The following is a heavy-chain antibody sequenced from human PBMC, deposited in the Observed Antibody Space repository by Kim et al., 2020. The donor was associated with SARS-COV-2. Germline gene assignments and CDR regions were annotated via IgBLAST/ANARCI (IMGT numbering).Heavy chain of an antibody. V-gene: IGHV4-59*08. D-gene: IGHD3-10*01. J-gene: IGHJ4*02. CDR2: IYYSGST. Sequence: SETLSLTCTVSGGSISSDYCSWIRQPPGKGLEWIGYIYYSGSTNYNPSLKSRVPISVDTSKNQFSLKLSSVTAADTAVYYCARHKVRGVIEYYFAYWGQGTLVTVSS. CDR3: ARHKVRGVIEYYFAY. CDR1: GGSISSDY.